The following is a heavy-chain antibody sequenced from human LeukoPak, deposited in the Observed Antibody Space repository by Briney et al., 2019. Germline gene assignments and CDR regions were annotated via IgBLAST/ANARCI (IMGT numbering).Heavy chain of an antibody. CDR3: ARGSYDILTGYRAGIDY. D-gene: IGHD3-9*01. Sequence: SETLSLTCAVYGGSFSGYYWSWIRQPPGKGLEWIGEINHSGSTNYNSSLKSRVAISVDTSKNQFSLKVTSVTAADTAVYYCARGSYDILTGYRAGIDYWGQGTLVTVSS. V-gene: IGHV4-34*01. J-gene: IGHJ4*02. CDR1: GGSFSGYY. CDR2: INHSGST.